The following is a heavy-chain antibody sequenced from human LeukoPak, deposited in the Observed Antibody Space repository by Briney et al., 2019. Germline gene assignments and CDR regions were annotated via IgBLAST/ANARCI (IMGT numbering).Heavy chain of an antibody. J-gene: IGHJ6*03. D-gene: IGHD7-27*01. V-gene: IGHV4-59*12. CDR3: ARDALGMGDYYYMDV. Sequence: PAETLSLTCTVSGGSISSYYLSWIRQPPGKGLEWIGYIYYSGSTNYNPSLKSRVTISVDTSKNQFSLKLNSVTPEDTAVYYCARDALGMGDYYYMDVWGKGTTVTVSS. CDR1: GGSISSYY. CDR2: IYYSGST.